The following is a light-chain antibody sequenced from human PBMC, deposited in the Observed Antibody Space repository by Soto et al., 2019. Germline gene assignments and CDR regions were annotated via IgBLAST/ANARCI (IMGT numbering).Light chain of an antibody. CDR3: QQYVSPPRT. CDR1: QSVSRN. CDR2: GAS. Sequence: IVLWLSAGTVSLYPGERATLSCRASQSVSRNLAWYQQKPGQAPRLLIFGASSRATGIPDRFSGSGSGTDFTLTISRLEPEDFAVYYCQQYVSPPRTFCQGSKVDIK. V-gene: IGKV3-20*01. J-gene: IGKJ1*01.